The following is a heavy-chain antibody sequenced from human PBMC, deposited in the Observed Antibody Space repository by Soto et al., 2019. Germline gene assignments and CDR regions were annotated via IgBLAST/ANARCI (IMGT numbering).Heavy chain of an antibody. CDR3: ASPLDYSSSWFKFDY. D-gene: IGHD6-13*01. Sequence: SETLSLTCTVSGGSISSSSYYWGWIRQPPGKGLEWIGSIYYSGSTYYNPSLKSRVTISVDTSKNQFSLKLSSVTAADTAVYYCASPLDYSSSWFKFDYWGQGTLVTVSS. V-gene: IGHV4-39*01. CDR1: GGSISSSSYY. J-gene: IGHJ4*02. CDR2: IYYSGST.